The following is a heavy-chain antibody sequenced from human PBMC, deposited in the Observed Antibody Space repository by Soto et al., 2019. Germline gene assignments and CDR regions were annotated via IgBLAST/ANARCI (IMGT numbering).Heavy chain of an antibody. Sequence: SETLSLTCAVSGGSISSSNWWSWVRQPPGKGLEWIGEIYHSGSTNYNPSLKSRVTISVDKSKNQFSLKLSSVTAADTAVYYCASWRYYDILTGSIGYYGMDVWGQGTTVT. CDR3: ASWRYYDILTGSIGYYGMDV. V-gene: IGHV4-4*02. CDR2: IYHSGST. J-gene: IGHJ6*02. CDR1: GGSISSSNW. D-gene: IGHD3-9*01.